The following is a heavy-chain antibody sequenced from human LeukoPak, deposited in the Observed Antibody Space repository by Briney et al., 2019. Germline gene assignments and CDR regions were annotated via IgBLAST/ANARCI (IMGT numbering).Heavy chain of an antibody. D-gene: IGHD1-1*01. CDR3: ARQLRCNWPPHALDI. CDR2: IYYSGST. CDR1: GGSISSYY. V-gene: IGHV4-59*08. Sequence: PSETLSLTCTVSGGSISSYYWSWIRQPPGKGLEWIGYIYYSGSTNYNPSLKSRVTISVDTSKNQFSLKLISVTAADTAIYYCARQLRCNWPPHALDIWGQGTVLTVSS. J-gene: IGHJ3*02.